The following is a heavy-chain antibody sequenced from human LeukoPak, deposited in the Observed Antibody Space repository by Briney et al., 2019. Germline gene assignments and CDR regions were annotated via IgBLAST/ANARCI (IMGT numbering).Heavy chain of an antibody. J-gene: IGHJ5*02. CDR3: AREAFYWCDP. V-gene: IGHV4-59*01. CDR1: GGSIRRLY. Sequence: KPSETLSLTCTLSGGSIRRLYWSWIPRPPGKGREWIGYIYYSESTNYNPTLKSRVTISVDTFKNQFLLELSSVAAADTAVYYCAREAFYWCDPWGQGTLVTVSS. CDR2: IYYSEST.